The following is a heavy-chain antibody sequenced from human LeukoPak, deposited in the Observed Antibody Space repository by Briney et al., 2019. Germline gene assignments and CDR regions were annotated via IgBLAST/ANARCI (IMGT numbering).Heavy chain of an antibody. J-gene: IGHJ5*02. CDR3: ARGGYYGSGNDFRFDP. CDR2: IYYSGST. CDR1: GFTFSSYW. D-gene: IGHD3-10*01. Sequence: GSLRLSCAASGFTFSSYWMSWVRQAPGKGLEWIGYIYYSGSTNYNPSLKSRVTISVDTSKNQFSLKLSSVTPADTAVYYCARGGYYGSGNDFRFDPWGQGTLVTVSS. V-gene: IGHV4-59*01.